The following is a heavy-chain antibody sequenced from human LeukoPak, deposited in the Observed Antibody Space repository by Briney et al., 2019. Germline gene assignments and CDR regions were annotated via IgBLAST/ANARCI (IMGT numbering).Heavy chain of an antibody. Sequence: SQTLSLTCTVSGGSISSGDYYWSWIRQPPGKGLEWIGYIYYSGSTYYNPSLKSRVTISVDTSKNQFSLKLSSVTAADTAVYYCAREPLVGATVSFDYWGQGTLVTVSS. CDR2: IYYSGST. CDR1: GGSISSGDYY. V-gene: IGHV4-30-4*01. D-gene: IGHD1-26*01. J-gene: IGHJ4*02. CDR3: AREPLVGATVSFDY.